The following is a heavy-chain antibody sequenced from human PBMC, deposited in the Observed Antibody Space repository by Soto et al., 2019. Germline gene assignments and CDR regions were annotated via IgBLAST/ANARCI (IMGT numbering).Heavy chain of an antibody. J-gene: IGHJ6*02. Sequence: GESLKISCKGSGYSFTSYWIGWVRQMPGKGLEWIVIIYPGDSDTRYSPSFQGQVNISADKHISTAYLQWSSLKASDTAMYYCAIRLWGRSAYYYYYGMDVWGQGTTVTVSS. CDR3: AIRLWGRSAYYYYYGMDV. V-gene: IGHV5-51*04. CDR1: GYSFTSYW. D-gene: IGHD3-16*01. CDR2: IYPGDSDT.